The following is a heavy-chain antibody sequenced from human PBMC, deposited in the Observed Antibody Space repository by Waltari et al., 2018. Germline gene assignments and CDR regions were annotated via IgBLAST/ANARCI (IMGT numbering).Heavy chain of an antibody. CDR2: INPSGGST. D-gene: IGHD6-13*01. CDR1: GSTFTSYY. Sequence: QVQLVQSGAEVKKPGASVTVSCQASGSTFTSYYMPWGRQAPGHGLEWMGIINPSGGSTSYEQKFKGRVTMTRDTSTSTVYMELSSLRSEDTAVYYCARDGFGSVGIGYNWFDPWGQGTLVTVSS. CDR3: ARDGFGSVGIGYNWFDP. V-gene: IGHV1-46*01. J-gene: IGHJ5*02.